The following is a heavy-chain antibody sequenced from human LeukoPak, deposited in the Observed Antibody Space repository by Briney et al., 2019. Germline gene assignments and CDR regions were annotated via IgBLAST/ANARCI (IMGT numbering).Heavy chain of an antibody. CDR2: ISHIGTT. D-gene: IGHD3-10*01. J-gene: IGHJ5*02. CDR1: GDSISSGAYY. V-gene: IGHV4-31*03. CDR3: ARGVQGWFAP. Sequence: SQTLSLTCTVSGDSISSGAYYCTWVRQYPGTGLEWIGYISHIGTTYNNPSLKSRVSISVDTSRNQLSLRLTSVTAADTAVYYCARGVQGWFAPWGQGTLVTVSS.